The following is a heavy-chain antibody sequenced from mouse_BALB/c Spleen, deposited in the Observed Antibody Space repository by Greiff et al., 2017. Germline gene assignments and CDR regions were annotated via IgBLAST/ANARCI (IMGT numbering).Heavy chain of an antibody. Sequence: EVMLVESGGGLVKPGGSLKLSCAASGFTFSSYAMSWVRQTPEKRLEWVASISSGGSTYYPDSVKGRFTISRDNARNILYLQMSSLRSEDTAMYYCARGHYGNHFDYWGQGTTLTVSS. CDR3: ARGHYGNHFDY. V-gene: IGHV5-6-5*01. J-gene: IGHJ2*01. D-gene: IGHD2-1*01. CDR2: ISSGGST. CDR1: GFTFSSYA.